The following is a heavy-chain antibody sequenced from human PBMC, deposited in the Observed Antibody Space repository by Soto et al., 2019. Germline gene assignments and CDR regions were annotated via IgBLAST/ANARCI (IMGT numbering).Heavy chain of an antibody. J-gene: IGHJ4*02. Sequence: QVQLMQSGAEVKKPGASVKVSCKASGYTFTSYGISWVRQAPGQGLEWMEWISAYNGNTNYAQQLQGRVTMTTDTATSTAWMELRILRSDDTAVYSRARVPGYDYVGGSYRPFDYWGQGTLVTV. CDR3: ARVPGYDYVGGSYRPFDY. V-gene: IGHV1-18*04. CDR1: GYTFTSYG. CDR2: ISAYNGNT. D-gene: IGHD3-16*02.